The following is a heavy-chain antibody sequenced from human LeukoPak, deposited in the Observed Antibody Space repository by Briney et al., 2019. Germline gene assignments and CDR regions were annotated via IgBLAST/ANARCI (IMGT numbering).Heavy chain of an antibody. CDR3: ARDESSLRWGIDY. CDR2: ISSRGITL. D-gene: IGHD4-23*01. V-gene: IGHV3-11*04. Sequence: GGSLRLSCAASGFTFSDYYMTWIRQTPGKGLQWLSSISSRGITLYSADSVKGRFTISRDNAKNSLYLQMNSLRAEDTAVYYCARDESSLRWGIDYWGQGTLVTVSS. J-gene: IGHJ4*02. CDR1: GFTFSDYY.